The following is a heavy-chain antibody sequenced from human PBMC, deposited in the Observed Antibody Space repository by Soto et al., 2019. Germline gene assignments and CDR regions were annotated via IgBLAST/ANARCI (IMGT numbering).Heavy chain of an antibody. D-gene: IGHD4-4*01. CDR2: IKSKTDGGTT. J-gene: IGHJ6*02. Sequence: GGSLRLSCAASGFTFSNAWMNWVRQAPGKGLEWVGRIKSKTDGGTTDYAAPVKGRFTISRDDSKNTLYLQMNSLKTEDTAVYYCTTDSVYSNYIPYYYGMDVWGQGTTVTVSS. V-gene: IGHV3-15*07. CDR3: TTDSVYSNYIPYYYGMDV. CDR1: GFTFSNAW.